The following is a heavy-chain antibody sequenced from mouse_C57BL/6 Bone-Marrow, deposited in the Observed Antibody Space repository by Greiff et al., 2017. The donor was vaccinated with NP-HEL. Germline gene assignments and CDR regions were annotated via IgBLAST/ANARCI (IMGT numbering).Heavy chain of an antibody. CDR3: ARSFYYYGSSHWYFDV. J-gene: IGHJ1*03. D-gene: IGHD1-1*01. Sequence: QVQLQQSGPELVKPGASVKLSCKASGYTFTSYDINWVKQRPGQGLEWIGWIYPRDGSTKYNEKFKGKATLTVDTSSSTAYMELHSLTSEDSAVYFCARSFYYYGSSHWYFDVWGTGTTVTVSS. V-gene: IGHV1-85*01. CDR1: GYTFTSYD. CDR2: IYPRDGST.